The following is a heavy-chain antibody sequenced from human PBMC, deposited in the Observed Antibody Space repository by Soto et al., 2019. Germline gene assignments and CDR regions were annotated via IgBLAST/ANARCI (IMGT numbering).Heavy chain of an antibody. Sequence: SEDLSLTCSVSGGSISSYYWSWIRQPLGKGLEWIGYIYYRGSTNYNPSLQSRVTISVDTSQNQFSLNLSPVTAADTAVYYCAREAPGYYDSSRYRLLDYGMDVWGRGTTVTVSS. V-gene: IGHV4-59*01. CDR2: IYYRGST. J-gene: IGHJ6*02. CDR1: GGSISSYY. D-gene: IGHD3-22*01. CDR3: AREAPGYYDSSRYRLLDYGMDV.